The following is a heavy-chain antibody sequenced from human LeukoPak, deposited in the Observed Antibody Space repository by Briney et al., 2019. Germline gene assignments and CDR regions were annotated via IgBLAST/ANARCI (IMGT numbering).Heavy chain of an antibody. Sequence: SETLSLTCTVSDYSISSGYGYYWSWIRQPPGKGLEWIGYIYYSGSTNYNPSLKSRVTISVDTSKNQFSLKLSSVTAADTAVYYCARGAYYYDSSGYDYWGQGTLVTVSS. V-gene: IGHV4-61*08. D-gene: IGHD3-22*01. J-gene: IGHJ4*02. CDR1: DYSISSGYGYY. CDR3: ARGAYYYDSSGYDY. CDR2: IYYSGST.